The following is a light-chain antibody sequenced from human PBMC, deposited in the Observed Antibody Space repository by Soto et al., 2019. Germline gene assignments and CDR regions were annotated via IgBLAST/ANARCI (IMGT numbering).Light chain of an antibody. CDR2: LNNDGSH. V-gene: IGLV4-69*01. CDR3: QTWGTGFQV. CDR1: SGHSSYA. Sequence: QLVLTQSPSASASLGASVKLTCTLSSGHSSYAIAWHQMQPGKGPRYLMDLNNDGSHPKGDGIPDRFSGSSSGAERYLIISSLQSEDEADYYCQTWGTGFQVFGGGTKVTVL. J-gene: IGLJ2*01.